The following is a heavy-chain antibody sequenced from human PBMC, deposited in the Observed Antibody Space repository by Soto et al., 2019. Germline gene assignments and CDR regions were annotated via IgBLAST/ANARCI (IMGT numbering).Heavy chain of an antibody. Sequence: QPGGSLTLSCAASGFTFSSYGMHWVRQAPGKGLEWVSVIWYDSSNKYYADSVKGRFTISRDNAKNSLYLQMNSLRAEDTAVYYCAREGGRTVTTREKYFQHWGQGTLVTVSS. CDR3: AREGGRTVTTREKYFQH. CDR2: IWYDSSNK. D-gene: IGHD4-17*01. J-gene: IGHJ1*01. CDR1: GFTFSSYG. V-gene: IGHV3-33*01.